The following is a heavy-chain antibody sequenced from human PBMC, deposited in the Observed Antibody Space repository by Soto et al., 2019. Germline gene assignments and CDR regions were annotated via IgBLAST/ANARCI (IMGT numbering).Heavy chain of an antibody. CDR3: AREGYCSSGSCALYSQDDFGMDD. CDR1: GYTFTRYG. V-gene: IGHV1-18*01. J-gene: IGHJ6*02. CDR2: ISTYNDNT. Sequence: ASVKVSCKASGYTFTRYGISWVRQAPGQGLEWMGWISTYNDNTNYAQKLKGRVTMTTGTSTSTAYMELRSLTSDDPAVYYCAREGYCSSGSCALYSQDDFGMDDWGQGTTVTVSS. D-gene: IGHD2-15*01.